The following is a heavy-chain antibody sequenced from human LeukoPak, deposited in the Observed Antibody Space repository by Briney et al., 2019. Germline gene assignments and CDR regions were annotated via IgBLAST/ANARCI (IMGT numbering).Heavy chain of an antibody. J-gene: IGHJ6*03. CDR2: ISSSSSII. CDR1: GFTFSSYS. CDR3: AREGSNGNYYYYYMDV. Sequence: GGSLRLSCVVSGFTFSSYSMNWVRQAPGKGLEWVSYISSSSSIIYYADSVKGRFTISRDNAKNSLYLQMNSLRAKDTAVYYCAREGSNGNYYYYYMDVWGKGTTVTVSS. V-gene: IGHV3-48*01. D-gene: IGHD4-11*01.